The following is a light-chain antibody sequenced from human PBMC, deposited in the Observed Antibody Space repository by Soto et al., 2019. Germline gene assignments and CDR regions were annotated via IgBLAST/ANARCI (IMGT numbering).Light chain of an antibody. V-gene: IGLV1-47*01. CDR2: SNS. CDR1: SSNIGSNY. J-gene: IGLJ2*01. CDR3: QSYDSSLSGSV. Sequence: QSVLTQPPSASETPGQRVTISCSGSSSNIGSNYVYWYQQLPGTAPKLLIYSNSQRPSGVLDRFSGSKSGTSASLAITGLQAEDEADYYCQSYDSSLSGSVFGGGTQLTVL.